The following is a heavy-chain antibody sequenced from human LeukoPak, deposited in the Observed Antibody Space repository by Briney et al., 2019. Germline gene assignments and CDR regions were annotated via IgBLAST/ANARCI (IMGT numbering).Heavy chain of an antibody. J-gene: IGHJ4*02. V-gene: IGHV3-15*01. CDR3: TAYYDFWSGRLFDY. D-gene: IGHD3-3*01. CDR1: GFTFSNAW. Sequence: GGSLRLSCAASGFTFSNAWMSWVRQAPGKGLEWVGRIKSKTDGGTTDYAAPVKGRFTISRDDSKNTLYLQMNSLKTEDTAVYYCTAYYDFWSGRLFDYWGQGTLVTVSS. CDR2: IKSKTDGGTT.